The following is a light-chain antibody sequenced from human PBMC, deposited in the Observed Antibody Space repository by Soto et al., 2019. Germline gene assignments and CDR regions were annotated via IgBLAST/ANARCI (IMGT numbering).Light chain of an antibody. J-gene: IGKJ5*01. V-gene: IGKV3-20*01. CDR3: QQYDSSPPIT. Sequence: EIVLTQSPGTLSLSPGERVTLSCRASQSVSSSNLAWYQQKPGQAPRLLIYGASSRATGIPDRFSGSGSGTDFTLTISRLEPEDFAVYYCQQYDSSPPITFGQGTRLEIK. CDR1: QSVSSSN. CDR2: GAS.